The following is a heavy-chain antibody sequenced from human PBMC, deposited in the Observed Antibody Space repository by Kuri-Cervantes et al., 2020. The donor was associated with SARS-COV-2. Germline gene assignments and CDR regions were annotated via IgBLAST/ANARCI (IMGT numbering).Heavy chain of an antibody. CDR1: GFTFSSYA. CDR3: AKGLPQFLSQADY. D-gene: IGHD5-12*01. Sequence: GESLKISCAASGFTFSSYAMSWVRQAPGKGLEWVSAISGSGGSTYYADPVKGRFTISRDNSKNTLYVQMTSLRAGDTAVYYCAKGLPQFLSQADYWGQGTLVTVSS. CDR2: ISGSGGST. V-gene: IGHV3-23*01. J-gene: IGHJ4*02.